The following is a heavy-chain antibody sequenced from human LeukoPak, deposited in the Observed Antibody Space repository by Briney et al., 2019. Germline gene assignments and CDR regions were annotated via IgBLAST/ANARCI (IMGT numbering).Heavy chain of an antibody. D-gene: IGHD3-10*01. CDR2: IYYTGST. V-gene: IGHV4-59*01. CDR3: ARGSNYFDY. CDR1: GGSISTYC. J-gene: IGHJ4*02. Sequence: PSETLSLTCTVSGGSISTYCWSWIRQPPGKGLEWIGYIYYTGSTNYNPSLKSRVTISVDTSKNQFSLKLSSVTAADTAVYYCARGSNYFDYWGQGTLVTVSS.